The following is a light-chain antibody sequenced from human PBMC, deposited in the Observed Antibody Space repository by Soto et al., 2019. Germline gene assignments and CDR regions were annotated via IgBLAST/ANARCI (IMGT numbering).Light chain of an antibody. CDR3: QQYHNWPVT. CDR2: GAT. J-gene: IGKJ4*01. Sequence: EIVMTQSPATLSVSPGERVTLSCRPSQSVSTRLAWYQHKPGQSPRLLISGATTGATGIPPRFSASGSGTDFTLTVNSLQSEDIAVYYCQQYHNWPVTFGGGTKVDIK. V-gene: IGKV3-15*01. CDR1: QSVSTR.